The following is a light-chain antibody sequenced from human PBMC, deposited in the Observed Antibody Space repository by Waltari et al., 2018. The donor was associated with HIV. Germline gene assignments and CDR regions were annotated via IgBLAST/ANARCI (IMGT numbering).Light chain of an antibody. V-gene: IGLV2-8*01. CDR2: DVI. J-gene: IGLJ2*01. CDR3: SSHAGSKVV. Sequence: QSALTQPPSASGSPGQSVTISCTGTSSDVGGYKYVSWYQQHPGKAPKLMIYDVIKRPSGVPDRFSGSKSGNTASLTVSGLQPEDEADYYCSSHAGSKVVFGGGTRLTVL. CDR1: SSDVGGYKY.